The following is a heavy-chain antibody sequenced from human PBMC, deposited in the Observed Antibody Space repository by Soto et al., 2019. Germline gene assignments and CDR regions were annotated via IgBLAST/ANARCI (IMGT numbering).Heavy chain of an antibody. J-gene: IGHJ4*02. V-gene: IGHV3-21*01. D-gene: IGHD6-19*01. CDR2: ISSSSSYI. CDR1: GFTFSSYN. Sequence: PGGSLRLSCAASGFTFSSYNMNWVRQAPGKGLEWVSSISSSSSYIYYADSVKGRFTISRDNAKNSLYLQMNSLRAEDTAVYYCAREGQWLQFAYWGQGTLVTVSS. CDR3: AREGQWLQFAY.